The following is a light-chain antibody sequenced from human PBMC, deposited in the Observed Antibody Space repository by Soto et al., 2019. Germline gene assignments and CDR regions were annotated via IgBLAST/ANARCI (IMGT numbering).Light chain of an antibody. CDR1: SSDVGGYNY. V-gene: IGLV2-8*01. Sequence: QSVLTQPPSASGSPGQSVTISCTGTSSDVGGYNYVSWYQHHPGKAPKLMIYEVTKRPSGVPDRFSGSKSGNTASLTVSGLQAEDEADYYCNSYAGSNNLVFGGGTKLTVL. CDR2: EVT. J-gene: IGLJ2*01. CDR3: NSYAGSNNLV.